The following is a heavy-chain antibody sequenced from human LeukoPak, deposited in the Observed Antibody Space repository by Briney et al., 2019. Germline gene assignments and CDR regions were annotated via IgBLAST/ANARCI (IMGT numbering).Heavy chain of an antibody. D-gene: IGHD6-19*01. Sequence: GGSLRLSCAASGFTFSSYWMHWVRQAPGKGLVWVSRINSDVSTTTYADPVKGRFSISRDNAKNTLYLQMNSLRAEDTAVYYCARRGAVANAFDIWGLGTMVTVSS. CDR3: ARRGAVANAFDI. V-gene: IGHV3-74*01. J-gene: IGHJ3*02. CDR2: INSDVSTT. CDR1: GFTFSSYW.